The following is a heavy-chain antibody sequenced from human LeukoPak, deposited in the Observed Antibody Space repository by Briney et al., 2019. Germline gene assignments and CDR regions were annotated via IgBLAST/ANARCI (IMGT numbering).Heavy chain of an antibody. Sequence: PSETLSLTCTVSGGSISSSSYYWGWIRQPPGKGLEWIGSIYYSGSTYYNPSLKSRVTISVDTSKNQFSLKLSSVTAADTAVYYCARHSYLRSSSWYVYGVVQNWFDPWGQGTLVTVSS. V-gene: IGHV4-39*01. CDR3: ARHSYLRSSSWYVYGVVQNWFDP. D-gene: IGHD6-13*01. CDR2: IYYSGST. CDR1: GGSISSSSYY. J-gene: IGHJ5*02.